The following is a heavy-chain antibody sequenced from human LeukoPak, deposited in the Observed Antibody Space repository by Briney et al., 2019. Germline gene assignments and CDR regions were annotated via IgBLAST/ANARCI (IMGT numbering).Heavy chain of an antibody. Sequence: PSETLSLTCAVYGGSFSGYYWSWIRQPPGKGLEWIGEINHSGSTNYNPSLKSRVTISVDTSKNQFSLKLSSVTAADTAVYYCARGRRALWFGASRPNWFDPWGQGTLVTVSS. J-gene: IGHJ5*02. V-gene: IGHV4-34*01. D-gene: IGHD3-10*01. CDR1: GGSFSGYY. CDR3: ARGRRALWFGASRPNWFDP. CDR2: INHSGST.